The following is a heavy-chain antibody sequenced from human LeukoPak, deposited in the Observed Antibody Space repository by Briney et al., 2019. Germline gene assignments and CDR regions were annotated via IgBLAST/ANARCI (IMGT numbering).Heavy chain of an antibody. Sequence: PGGSLRLSCAASGFTFSTYFIHWVRQAPGKGLEWVAVIASDGSHTFYVESVKGRLTISRDNSKNTLYLQMNSLRAEDTAVYFCARERQDTIVHSGAFDIWGQGTIVTVSS. J-gene: IGHJ3*02. CDR3: ARERQDTIVHSGAFDI. D-gene: IGHD3-10*01. CDR1: GFTFSTYF. V-gene: IGHV3-30-3*01. CDR2: IASDGSHT.